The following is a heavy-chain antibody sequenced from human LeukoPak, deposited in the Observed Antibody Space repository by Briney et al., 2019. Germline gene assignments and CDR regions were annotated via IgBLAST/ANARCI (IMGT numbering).Heavy chain of an antibody. Sequence: GGSLRLSCAASGFTFSSYGMHWVRQAPGKGLEWVAFMRYDGSDEHYADSVQGRFTISRDNSYNALYLQMNSLRAEDTALYYCARDLGLSVGATPFDFWGQGTLVTVSS. CDR2: MRYDGSDE. CDR1: GFTFSSYG. V-gene: IGHV3-30*02. D-gene: IGHD1-26*01. J-gene: IGHJ4*02. CDR3: ARDLGLSVGATPFDF.